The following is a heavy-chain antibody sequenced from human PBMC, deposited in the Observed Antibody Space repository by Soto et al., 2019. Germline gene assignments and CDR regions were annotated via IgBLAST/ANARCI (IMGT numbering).Heavy chain of an antibody. Sequence: EVQLLESGGDLIQPGGSLRLSCAASGFSFSSYSMSWVRQAPGKGLEWVSGMSATGGSTYYADSVKGRFIISRDNSRKTLYLQMNSLRADDTAVYYWAKSWGDTWQESAFDIWGLGTMVTVSA. CDR2: MSATGGST. D-gene: IGHD5-18*01. CDR1: GFSFSSYS. J-gene: IGHJ3*02. CDR3: AKSWGDTWQESAFDI. V-gene: IGHV3-23*01.